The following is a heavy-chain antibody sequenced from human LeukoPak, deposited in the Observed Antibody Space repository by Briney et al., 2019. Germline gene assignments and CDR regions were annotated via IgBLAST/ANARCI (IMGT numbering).Heavy chain of an antibody. V-gene: IGHV3-23*01. Sequence: PGGSLRLSCAASGFTFSSYAMSWVRQAPGKGLEWVSAISGSGGSTYYADSVKGRFTISRDNSKNTLYLQMNSLRAEDTAVYYCAKQKPTNYDFWSGYWLDYWGQGTLVTVSS. D-gene: IGHD3-3*01. CDR3: AKQKPTNYDFWSGYWLDY. CDR1: GFTFSSYA. CDR2: ISGSGGST. J-gene: IGHJ4*02.